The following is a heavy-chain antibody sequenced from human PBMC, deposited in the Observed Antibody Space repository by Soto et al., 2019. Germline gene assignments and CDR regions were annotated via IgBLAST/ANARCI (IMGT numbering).Heavy chain of an antibody. CDR2: ISDDGSNK. CDR1: GFTFSNYG. CDR3: PRRRTVLRFLEWSSGMGV. J-gene: IGHJ6*02. Sequence: GSLRLSCSASGFTFSNYGMHWVRQAPGQGLGWVAFISDDGSNKYYANSMKGRFTMSRDNFKSTLYLQMNSLRVEDTAVYYCPRRRTVLRFLEWSSGMGVWGQGTTVPVSS. D-gene: IGHD3-3*01. V-gene: IGHV3-30*03.